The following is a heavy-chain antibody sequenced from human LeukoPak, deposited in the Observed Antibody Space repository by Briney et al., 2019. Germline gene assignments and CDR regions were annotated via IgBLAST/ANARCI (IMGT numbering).Heavy chain of an antibody. CDR1: GFTFSSYA. J-gene: IGHJ4*02. Sequence: GRSLRLSCAASGFTFSSYAMHWVRQAPGKGLEWVAVISYDGSNKYYADSVKGRFTISRDNSKNTLYLQMNSLRAEDTAVYYCAKPQGLDYGDYLYYFDYWGQGTLVTVSS. CDR2: ISYDGSNK. D-gene: IGHD4-17*01. V-gene: IGHV3-30-3*02. CDR3: AKPQGLDYGDYLYYFDY.